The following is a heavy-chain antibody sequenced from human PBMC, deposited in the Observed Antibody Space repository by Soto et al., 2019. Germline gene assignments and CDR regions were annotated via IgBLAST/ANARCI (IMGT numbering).Heavy chain of an antibody. CDR1: GGSISSGDYY. Sequence: SETLSLTCTVSGGSISSGDYYWSWIRQPPGKGLEWIGYIYYSGSTYYNPSLKSRVTISVDTSKNQFSLKLSSVTAADTAVYYCARAAPDDSSGYLVDAFDIWGQGTMVTVSS. J-gene: IGHJ3*02. V-gene: IGHV4-30-4*01. D-gene: IGHD3-22*01. CDR2: IYYSGST. CDR3: ARAAPDDSSGYLVDAFDI.